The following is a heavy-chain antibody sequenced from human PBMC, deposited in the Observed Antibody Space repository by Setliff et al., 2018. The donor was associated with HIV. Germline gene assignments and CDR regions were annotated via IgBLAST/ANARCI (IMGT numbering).Heavy chain of an antibody. CDR2: IIPMFVTA. CDR3: ARIVALNGYPSDY. D-gene: IGHD2-8*01. Sequence: GASVKVSCKASGGNFRFYAFSWVRQAPGQGLEWMGGIIPMFVTANYAQKFQGRVTITADESTSTAYMELRSLGSDDTAVYYCARIVALNGYPSDYWGQGTLVTVSS. CDR1: GGNFRFYA. V-gene: IGHV1-69*13. J-gene: IGHJ4*02.